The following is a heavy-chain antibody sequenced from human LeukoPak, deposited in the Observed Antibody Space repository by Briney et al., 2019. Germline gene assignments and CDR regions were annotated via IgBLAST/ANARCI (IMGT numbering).Heavy chain of an antibody. J-gene: IGHJ4*02. CDR3: ARDRLQLERRGLDY. CDR2: IKQGGGEK. V-gene: IGHV3-7*01. CDR1: GFTFSSYW. D-gene: IGHD1-1*01. Sequence: PGGSLRLSCAASGFTFSSYWMSWVRQAPGKGLEWVANIKQGGGEKYYVDSVKGRFTISRDNAKNSLYLQMNSLRAEDTAVYYCARDRLQLERRGLDYWGQGTLVTVSS.